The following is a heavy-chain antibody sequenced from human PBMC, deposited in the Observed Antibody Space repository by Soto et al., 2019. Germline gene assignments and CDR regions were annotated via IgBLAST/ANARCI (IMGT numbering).Heavy chain of an antibody. CDR2: IVVGSGNT. D-gene: IGHD3-16*02. V-gene: IGHV1-58*01. Sequence: SVNVSCKASGFTFTSSAVQWVRQARGQRLEWIGWIVVGSGNTNYAQKLQERVTITRDMSTSTAYMELSSLRSEDTAVYYCAASAPFYDYVWGSYRYDGWFDPWGQGTLVTVSS. CDR1: GFTFTSSA. J-gene: IGHJ5*02. CDR3: AASAPFYDYVWGSYRYDGWFDP.